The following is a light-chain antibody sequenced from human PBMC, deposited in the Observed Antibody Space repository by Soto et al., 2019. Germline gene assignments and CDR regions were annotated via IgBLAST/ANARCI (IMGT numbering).Light chain of an antibody. CDR1: SSDVGGYNY. J-gene: IGLJ7*01. V-gene: IGLV2-8*01. CDR3: SSYAGSKNLV. CDR2: EVS. Sequence: QSALTQPPSASGSPGQSVTISCTGTSSDVGGYNYVSWYQQHPGKAPKLMIYEVSKRPSGVPDRFSGSKSGNTASLTVSGLQAEDEDDYYCSSYAGSKNLVVGGGTPLTVL.